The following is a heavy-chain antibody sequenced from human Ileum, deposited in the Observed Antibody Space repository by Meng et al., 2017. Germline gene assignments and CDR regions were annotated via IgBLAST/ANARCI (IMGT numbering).Heavy chain of an antibody. CDR1: GYTFTGYY. V-gene: IGHV1-2*06. CDR3: TRDYRLSGSYYFDY. Sequence: ASVKVSCKASGYTFTGYYMHWVRQAPGQGLEWMGRINPNNGDTKYGLNFQGRVTVTRDTSINPAYMELSRLTSDDTAIYYCTRDYRLSGSYYFDYWGQGTLVTVSS. D-gene: IGHD1-26*01. CDR2: INPNNGDT. J-gene: IGHJ4*02.